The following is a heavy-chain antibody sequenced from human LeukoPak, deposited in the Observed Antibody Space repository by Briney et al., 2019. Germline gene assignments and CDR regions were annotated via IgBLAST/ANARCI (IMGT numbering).Heavy chain of an antibody. D-gene: IGHD3-22*01. Sequence: PSETLSLTCTVSGGSISAYYWTWIRQPPGKELEWIGYIYNSVNTNYNPSLRSRVTISVETSKNEVSLKLSSVTAADTAVYYCARVTVTMSLGFDPWGQGTLVTVSS. CDR2: IYNSVNT. J-gene: IGHJ5*02. CDR3: ARVTVTMSLGFDP. V-gene: IGHV4-4*08. CDR1: GGSISAYY.